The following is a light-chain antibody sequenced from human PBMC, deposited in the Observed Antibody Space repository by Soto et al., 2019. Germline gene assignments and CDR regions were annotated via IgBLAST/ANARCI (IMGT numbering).Light chain of an antibody. V-gene: IGKV3-15*01. CDR1: QSVSSD. Sequence: EIVVTKSPSRLSVSPGERATLSCRASQSVSSDLAWYQQKPGQAPRLLIYGASTRATGIPARFSGRGSGTEFTLTICRLEPEDFAVYYCQQYDNSPRTCGGGTRWIS. CDR3: QQYDNSPRT. J-gene: IGKJ4*01. CDR2: GAS.